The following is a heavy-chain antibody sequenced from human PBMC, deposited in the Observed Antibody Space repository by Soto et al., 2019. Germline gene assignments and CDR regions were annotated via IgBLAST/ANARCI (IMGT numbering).Heavy chain of an antibody. J-gene: IGHJ4*02. D-gene: IGHD1-26*01. CDR3: ARDLATGGGSAGFDY. CDR1: GYTFTFYY. V-gene: IGHV1-2*02. CDR2: INPKSGGT. Sequence: AXGRVSCKASGYTFTFYYIHGVRQAPGQGLEWMGWINPKSGGTMYPQKFQGRVTMTWDTSISTAYMALTRLRSDDTAVYYCARDLATGGGSAGFDYWGQGTLVTVSS.